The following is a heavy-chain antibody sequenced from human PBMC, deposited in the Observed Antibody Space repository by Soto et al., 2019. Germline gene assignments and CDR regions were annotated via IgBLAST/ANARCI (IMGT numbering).Heavy chain of an antibody. Sequence: ASVKVSCKASGYTFTNYYMHWVRQAPRQGLEWMGIINPTTGSTVYAQKFEGRVTMTWVTSTRTVYMELSNLRSEGTAVYYCARDMADSSGYYYDRWGQGTLVTVSS. J-gene: IGHJ4*02. CDR3: ARDMADSSGYYYDR. CDR1: GYTFTNYY. CDR2: INPTTGST. V-gene: IGHV1-46*01. D-gene: IGHD3-22*01.